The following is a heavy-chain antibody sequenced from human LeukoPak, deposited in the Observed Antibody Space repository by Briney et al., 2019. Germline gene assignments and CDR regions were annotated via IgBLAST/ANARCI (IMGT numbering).Heavy chain of an antibody. Sequence: GGSLRLSCAAFGFTFSRFWFHWVRQVPGKGLVWVSRINPDASVTTYADSVKGRFTISRDNTKNTLYLQMNSLTVEDTAVYYCANDMTGFYDYWGQGTLVTVSS. V-gene: IGHV3-74*01. CDR1: GFTFSRFW. CDR2: INPDASVT. D-gene: IGHD3-9*01. J-gene: IGHJ4*02. CDR3: ANDMTGFYDY.